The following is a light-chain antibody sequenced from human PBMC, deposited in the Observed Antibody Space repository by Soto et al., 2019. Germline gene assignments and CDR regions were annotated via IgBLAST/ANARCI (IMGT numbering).Light chain of an antibody. Sequence: DIQMTQSPSTLSASVGDRFTIACRASQSISTWLAWYHQKPVKAPKLLIYAASTLENGVPTRFSSTGSETEFTLTVSSLQPDDSATYYCQQYNDYITCGQGTRLEI. V-gene: IGKV1-5*01. CDR3: QQYNDYIT. CDR2: AAS. J-gene: IGKJ5*01. CDR1: QSISTW.